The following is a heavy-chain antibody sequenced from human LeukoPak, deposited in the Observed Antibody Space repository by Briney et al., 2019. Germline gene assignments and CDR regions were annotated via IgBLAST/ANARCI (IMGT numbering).Heavy chain of an antibody. Sequence: ASVKLSCKASGYTFTVYFMHWVRQAPGQGLEWMGWINPDSGGTNYAQKFQGRVTMTRDTSISTAYMELSRLRSDDTAAYYCARELNYDSSGYYFDYWGQGTQATLSS. D-gene: IGHD3-22*01. CDR1: GYTFTVYF. V-gene: IGHV1-2*02. CDR3: ARELNYDSSGYYFDY. CDR2: INPDSGGT. J-gene: IGHJ4*02.